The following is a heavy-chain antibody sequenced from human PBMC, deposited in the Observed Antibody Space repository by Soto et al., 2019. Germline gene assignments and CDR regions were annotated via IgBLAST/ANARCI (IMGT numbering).Heavy chain of an antibody. CDR2: IIPILGIA. D-gene: IGHD3-10*01. CDR1: GGTFSSYT. Sequence: QVQLVQSGAEVKKPGSSVKVSCKASGGTFSSYTISWVRQAPGQGLEWMGRIIPILGIANYAQKFQGRVTITADKSTSTAYMELCSLRSEDTAVYYCASWGDNYYGSGSYYSPTDYWGQGTLVTVSS. J-gene: IGHJ4*02. V-gene: IGHV1-69*02. CDR3: ASWGDNYYGSGSYYSPTDY.